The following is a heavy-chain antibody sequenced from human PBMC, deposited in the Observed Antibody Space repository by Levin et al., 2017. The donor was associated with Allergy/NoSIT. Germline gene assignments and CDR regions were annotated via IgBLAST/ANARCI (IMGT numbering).Heavy chain of an antibody. V-gene: IGHV4-39*01. CDR1: GGSISSSTYY. Sequence: SETLSLTCIVSGGSISSSTYYWGWIRQPPGRGLEWVGSIYHDGATYYNPSLKSRLIISVDASRNQFFLRLRSVTAADTAVYYCASRWYRAWGRGILVTVSS. D-gene: IGHD6-13*01. J-gene: IGHJ5*02. CDR2: IYHDGAT. CDR3: ASRWYRA.